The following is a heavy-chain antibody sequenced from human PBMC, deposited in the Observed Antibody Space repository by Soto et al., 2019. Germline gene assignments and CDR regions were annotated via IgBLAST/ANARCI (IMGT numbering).Heavy chain of an antibody. V-gene: IGHV3-7*01. CDR2: IKQGGSEK. CDR1: GFTFSSYW. D-gene: IGHD1-26*01. J-gene: IGHJ3*02. Sequence: GGSLRLSYAGSGFTFSSYWMSWVRQAPGKGLEWVANIKQGGSEKYYVDSVKGRFTISRDNAKNSLYLQMNSLRAEDTAVYYCARDRELLRAFDIWGQGTMAPVSS. CDR3: ARDRELLRAFDI.